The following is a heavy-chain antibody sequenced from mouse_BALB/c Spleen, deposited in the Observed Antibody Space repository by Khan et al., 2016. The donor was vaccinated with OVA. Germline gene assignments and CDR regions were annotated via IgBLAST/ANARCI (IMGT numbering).Heavy chain of an antibody. Sequence: VQLQESGPGLVAPSQSLSITCTVSGFSLSRYNIHWVRQPPGKGLEWLGMIWGGGGTDYNSTLKSRLSIRKDNSKSQVLLKMNSLQTDDTAIYYCARAYYRYYGYYAMDYWGQGTSVTVSS. J-gene: IGHJ4*01. CDR2: IWGGGGT. CDR3: ARAYYRYYGYYAMDY. CDR1: GFSLSRYN. D-gene: IGHD2-14*01. V-gene: IGHV2-6-4*01.